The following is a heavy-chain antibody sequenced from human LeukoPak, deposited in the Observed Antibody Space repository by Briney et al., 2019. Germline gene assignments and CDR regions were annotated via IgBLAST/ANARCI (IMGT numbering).Heavy chain of an antibody. Sequence: SETLSLTCAVYGGFFSGYYWSWIRQPPGKGLEWIGEINHSGSTNYNPSLKSRVTISVDTSKNQFSLKLSSVTAADTAVYYCARSENYYYDSSGYYYWGQGTLVTVSS. J-gene: IGHJ4*02. D-gene: IGHD3-22*01. CDR1: GGFFSGYY. CDR3: ARSENYYYDSSGYYY. V-gene: IGHV4-34*01. CDR2: INHSGST.